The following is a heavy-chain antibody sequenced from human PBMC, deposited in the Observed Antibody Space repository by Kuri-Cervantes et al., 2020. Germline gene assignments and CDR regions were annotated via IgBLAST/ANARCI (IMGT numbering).Heavy chain of an antibody. CDR2: IYYSGST. Sequence: SETLSLTCAVSGASVSRYYWSWIRQPPGKGLEWIGYIYYSGSTNYNPSLKSRVTISVDTSKNQFSLKLSSVTAADTAVYYCARRPMVRGVIYYFDYWGQGTLVTVSS. J-gene: IGHJ4*02. V-gene: IGHV4-59*08. CDR3: ARRPMVRGVIYYFDY. CDR1: GASVSRYY. D-gene: IGHD3-10*01.